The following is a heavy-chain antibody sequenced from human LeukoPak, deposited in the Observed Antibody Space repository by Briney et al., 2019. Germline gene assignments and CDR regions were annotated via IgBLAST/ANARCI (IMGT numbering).Heavy chain of an antibody. D-gene: IGHD5-18*01. Sequence: SETLSLTCTVSGGSISSYYWSWIRQPAGKGLEWIGRIYTSGSTNYNPSLKSRVTMTRDTSTSTVYMELSSLRSEDTAVYYCARSGSYGLYYFDYWGQGTLVTVSS. V-gene: IGHV4-4*07. J-gene: IGHJ4*02. CDR1: GGSISSYY. CDR2: IYTSGST. CDR3: ARSGSYGLYYFDY.